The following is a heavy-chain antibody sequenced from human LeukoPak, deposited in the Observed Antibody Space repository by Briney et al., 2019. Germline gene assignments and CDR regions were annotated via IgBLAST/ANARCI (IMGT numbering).Heavy chain of an antibody. CDR2: IYYSGST. D-gene: IGHD3-22*01. V-gene: IGHV4-31*03. Sequence: TSETLSLTCTVSGGSISSGGYYWSWIRQHPGKGLEWIGYIYYSGSTYYNPSLKSRVTISVDTSKNQFSLKLSSVTAADTAVYYCARGIVVVTNNWFDPWGQGTLVTVSS. CDR3: ARGIVVVTNNWFDP. J-gene: IGHJ5*02. CDR1: GGSISSGGYY.